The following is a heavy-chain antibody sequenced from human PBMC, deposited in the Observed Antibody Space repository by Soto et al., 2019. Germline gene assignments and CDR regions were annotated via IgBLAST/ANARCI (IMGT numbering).Heavy chain of an antibody. V-gene: IGHV4-4*02. Sequence: QVQLQESGPGLVKPSGTLSLTCAVSGDAVSSPYYWCWVRQPPGKGLEWIGEVVHTGTTSYNPSLSSRVTISMDKYINQFSLDLSSVTAADTAVYYCARSAGWYAIHAWGPGTLVIVSS. D-gene: IGHD6-19*01. CDR1: GDAVSSPYY. CDR3: ARSAGWYAIHA. CDR2: VVHTGTT. J-gene: IGHJ5*02.